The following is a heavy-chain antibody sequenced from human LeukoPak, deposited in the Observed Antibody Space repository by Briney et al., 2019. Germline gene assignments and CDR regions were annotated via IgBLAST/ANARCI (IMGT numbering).Heavy chain of an antibody. CDR2: IKYDGSYT. D-gene: IGHD5-24*01. J-gene: IGHJ4*02. CDR1: GFTLSLAW. V-gene: IGHV3-74*01. CDR3: VRDRDAYNFDF. Sequence: PGGSLRLSCATSGFTLSLAWMHWVRQAPGKGLEWVSRIKYDGSYTNYADSVKGRFTISRDNARNTLSLHMISLRAEDTAVYFCVRDRDAYNFDFWGQGVLVTVSS.